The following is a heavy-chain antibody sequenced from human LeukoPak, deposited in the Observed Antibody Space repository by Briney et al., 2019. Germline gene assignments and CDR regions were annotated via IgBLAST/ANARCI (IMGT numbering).Heavy chain of an antibody. D-gene: IGHD2-15*01. J-gene: IGHJ4*02. CDR1: GFTFSSYA. Sequence: PGGSLRLSCAASGFTFSSYAMTWVRQAPGQGLEWVSLTSGSGDNTFYADSVQGRFTVSRDNSKNTLFLQMSSLRAEDTAVYYCAKVGPGTASNIVVVGVAVFDYWGQGTLVNVSS. CDR2: TSGSGDNT. CDR3: AKVGPGTASNIVVVGVAVFDY. V-gene: IGHV3-23*01.